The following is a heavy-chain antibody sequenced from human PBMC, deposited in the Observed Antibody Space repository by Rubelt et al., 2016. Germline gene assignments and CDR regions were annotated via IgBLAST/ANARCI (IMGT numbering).Heavy chain of an antibody. J-gene: IGHJ6*02. Sequence: QLQLQESGPGLVKPSETLSLTCTVSGGSISSGSYSWGWIRQPPGEGLEWLGIICYSGRTYYNPSLKSRVTISEDTSKNQFYRMLGSVTAVDTPVYDGAKHSNEYRVGKDVWGQGTTVTVSS. D-gene: IGHD2-21*01. CDR2: ICYSGRT. CDR1: GGSISSGSYS. CDR3: AKHSNEYRVGKDV. V-gene: IGHV4-39*07.